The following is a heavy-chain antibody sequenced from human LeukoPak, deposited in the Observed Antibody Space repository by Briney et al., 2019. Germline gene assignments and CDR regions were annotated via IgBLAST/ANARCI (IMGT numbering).Heavy chain of an antibody. V-gene: IGHV3-21*01. CDR3: ARDKEVGYDSSGYPYYFDY. Sequence: GGSLRLSCAASGFTFSSYSMNWVRQAPGKGLEWVSSISSSSSYIYYADSVKGRFIISRDNAKNSLYLQMNSLRAADTAVYYCARDKEVGYDSSGYPYYFDYWGQGTLVTVSS. CDR2: ISSSSSYI. J-gene: IGHJ4*02. CDR1: GFTFSSYS. D-gene: IGHD3-22*01.